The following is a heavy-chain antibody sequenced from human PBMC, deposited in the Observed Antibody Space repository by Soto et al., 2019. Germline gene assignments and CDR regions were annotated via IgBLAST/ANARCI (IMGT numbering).Heavy chain of an antibody. D-gene: IGHD3-10*01. J-gene: IGHJ4*02. Sequence: EVQLVQSGAEVKKPGESLKISCKGSGYSFTSYWIGWVRQMPGKGLDWMGIIYPGDSDTRYSPSFQGQVTISADKSINTAYLPWSSLTASDTAMYFCFISGSLDYWGQGTLVTVSS. CDR2: IYPGDSDT. V-gene: IGHV5-51*01. CDR3: FISGSLDY. CDR1: GYSFTSYW.